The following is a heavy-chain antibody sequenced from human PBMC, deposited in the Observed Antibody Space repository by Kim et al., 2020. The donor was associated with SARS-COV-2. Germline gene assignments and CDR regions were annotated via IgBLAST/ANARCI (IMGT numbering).Heavy chain of an antibody. J-gene: IGHJ6*03. CDR2: IYHSGST. CDR3: ARALGGAAAGTLVWYYYYYMDV. V-gene: IGHV4-34*01. Sequence: SETLSLTCAVYGGSFSGYYWSWIRQPPGKGLEWIGEIYHSGSTNYNPSLKSRVTISVDTSKNQFSLKLSSVTAADTAVYYCARALGGAAAGTLVWYYYYYMDVWGKGTTVTVSS. CDR1: GGSFSGYY. D-gene: IGHD6-13*01.